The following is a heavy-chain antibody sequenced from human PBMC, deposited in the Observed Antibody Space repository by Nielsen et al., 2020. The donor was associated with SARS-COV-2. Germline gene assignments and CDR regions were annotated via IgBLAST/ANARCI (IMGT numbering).Heavy chain of an antibody. CDR2: IYYSGST. V-gene: IGHV4-61*01. CDR3: ARGRGSGVLMVYARDYYYGMDV. J-gene: IGHJ6*02. Sequence: SETLSLTCTVSGGSISSGSYYWSWIRQPPGKGLEWIGYIYYSGSTNYNPSLKSRVTISVDTSKNQFSLKLSSVTAADTAVYYCARGRGSGVLMVYARDYYYGMDVWGQGTTVTVSS. D-gene: IGHD2-8*01. CDR1: GGSISSGSYY.